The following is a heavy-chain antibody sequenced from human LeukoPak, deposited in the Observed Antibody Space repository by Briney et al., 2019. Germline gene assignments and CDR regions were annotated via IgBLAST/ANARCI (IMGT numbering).Heavy chain of an antibody. V-gene: IGHV4-39*01. CDR1: GGSISSLTYY. CDR2: IYYSGTT. Sequence: SETLSLTCTVSGGSISSLTYYWGWIRQPPGKGLKWIASIYYSGTTYYSPSLKSRVAISVNRSNNQFSLRLSSVTAADTAVYFCTGYSAGWSSGGGYWGQGTVVTVSS. D-gene: IGHD6-19*01. CDR3: TGYSAGWSSGGGY. J-gene: IGHJ4*02.